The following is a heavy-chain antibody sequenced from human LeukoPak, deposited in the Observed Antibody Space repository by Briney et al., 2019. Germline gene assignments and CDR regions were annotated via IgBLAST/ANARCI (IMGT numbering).Heavy chain of an antibody. J-gene: IGHJ5*02. V-gene: IGHV1-69*13. CDR1: VGTFSSYA. Sequence: SVNVSCQGSVGTFSSYAISLVRQAPGQGLEWMGGIIPIFGTANYAQKFQGRVTITADESTSTAYMELSSLRSEDTAVYYCARGGYDSSGYYLNWFDPWGQGTLVTVSS. CDR3: ARGGYDSSGYYLNWFDP. CDR2: IIPIFGTA. D-gene: IGHD3-22*01.